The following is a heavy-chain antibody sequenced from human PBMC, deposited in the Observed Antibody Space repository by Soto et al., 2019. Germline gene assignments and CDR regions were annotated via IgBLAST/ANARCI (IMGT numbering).Heavy chain of an antibody. CDR2: MNPNSGNT. V-gene: IGHV1-8*01. CDR1: GYTFTSYD. D-gene: IGHD6-13*01. CDR3: AGGRGSSWYSIPNYYYYGMDV. J-gene: IGHJ6*02. Sequence: ASVKVSCKASGYTFTSYDINWVRQATGQGLEWMGWMNPNSGNTGYAQKFQSRVTMTRNTSISTAYMELSSLRSEDTAVYYCAGGRGSSWYSIPNYYYYGMDVWGQGTTVTVSS.